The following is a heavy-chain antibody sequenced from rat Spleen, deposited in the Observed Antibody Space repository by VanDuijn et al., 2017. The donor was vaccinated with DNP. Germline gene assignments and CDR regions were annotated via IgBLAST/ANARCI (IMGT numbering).Heavy chain of an antibody. CDR2: INKDSSTI. CDR1: GFNFNDYW. Sequence: EVKLVESGGGLVHPGRSLKLSCAASGFNFNDYWMGWVRQAPGRGLEWIGEINKDSSTITYSPSLKDKFTISRDNDQNTLYLQMSKLGSEDTAIYHCAKGPDYGGWSDYFDFWGQGVMVTVSS. D-gene: IGHD1-11*01. J-gene: IGHJ2*01. CDR3: AKGPDYGGWSDYFDF. V-gene: IGHV4-2*01.